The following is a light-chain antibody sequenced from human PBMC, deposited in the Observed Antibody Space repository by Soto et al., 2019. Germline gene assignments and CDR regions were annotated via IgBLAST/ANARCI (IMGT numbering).Light chain of an antibody. V-gene: IGLV1-44*01. CDR1: SSNIGSKT. Sequence: QSALTQPPSASGTPGQRVTISCSGSSSNIGSKTVNWYQQLPGTAPKLLIYSNYQRPSGVPDRFSGSKSGTSASLAISGLQSEDEADYYCSAWDASLNGYVFGTGTKAPV. J-gene: IGLJ1*01. CDR3: SAWDASLNGYV. CDR2: SNY.